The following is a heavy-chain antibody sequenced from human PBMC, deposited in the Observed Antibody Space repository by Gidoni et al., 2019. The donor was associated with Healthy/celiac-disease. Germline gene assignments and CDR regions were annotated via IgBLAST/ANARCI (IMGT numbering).Heavy chain of an antibody. CDR3: ARGGVAVAGLDY. J-gene: IGHJ4*02. D-gene: IGHD6-19*01. CDR1: GFTFSSYD. Sequence: EVQLVASGGGLVQPGGSLRLSCAASGFTFSSYDMHWVRQATGKGLEWVSAIGTAGDTYYPGSVKGRFTISRENAKNSLYLQMNSLRAEDTAVYYCARGGVAVAGLDYWGQGTLVTVSS. V-gene: IGHV3-13*01. CDR2: IGTAGDT.